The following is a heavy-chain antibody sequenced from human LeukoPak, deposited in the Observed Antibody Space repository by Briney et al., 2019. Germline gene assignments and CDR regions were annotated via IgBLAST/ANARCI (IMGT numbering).Heavy chain of an antibody. D-gene: IGHD3-10*01. Sequence: SVKVSCKASGGTFSSYAISWLRQAPGQGLEWVGGIIPIFGTANYAQKFQGRVTITADKSTSTAYMELSSLRSEDTAVYYCAREGVPDAFDIWGRGTMVTVSS. CDR1: GGTFSSYA. CDR2: IIPIFGTA. J-gene: IGHJ3*02. CDR3: AREGVPDAFDI. V-gene: IGHV1-69*06.